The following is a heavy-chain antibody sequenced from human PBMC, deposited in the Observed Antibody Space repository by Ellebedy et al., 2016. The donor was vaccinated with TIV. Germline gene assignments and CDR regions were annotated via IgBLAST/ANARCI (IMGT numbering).Heavy chain of an antibody. D-gene: IGHD4-17*01. Sequence: SETLSLXXTVSGGSISSISYFWGWIRQPPGKGLEWIGIIYYSGSTYYNPSLNSRVSISVDTSKNQFSLNLSSVTASDTAVYYCARPLRPTVTTSIYFDYWGQGTLVTVSS. J-gene: IGHJ4*02. V-gene: IGHV4-39*01. CDR3: ARPLRPTVTTSIYFDY. CDR1: GGSISSISYF. CDR2: IYYSGST.